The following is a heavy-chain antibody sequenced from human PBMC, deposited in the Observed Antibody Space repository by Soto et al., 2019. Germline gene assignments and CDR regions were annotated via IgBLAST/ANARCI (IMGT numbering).Heavy chain of an antibody. Sequence: GESLKISCKGSGYSFTSYWIGWVRQMPGKGLEWMGIIYPGDSDTRYSPSFQGQVTISADKSISTAYLQWSSLKASDTAMYYCARLVVVVVPAASNGYYFDYWGQGTLVTVSS. CDR1: GYSFTSYW. CDR2: IYPGDSDT. D-gene: IGHD2-2*01. J-gene: IGHJ4*02. V-gene: IGHV5-51*01. CDR3: ARLVVVVVPAASNGYYFDY.